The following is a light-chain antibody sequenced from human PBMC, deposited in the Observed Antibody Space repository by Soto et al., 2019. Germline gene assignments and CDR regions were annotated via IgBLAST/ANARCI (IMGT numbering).Light chain of an antibody. J-gene: IGKJ1*01. CDR2: AAS. CDR3: QQYYSYPRT. V-gene: IGKV1-8*01. Sequence: IRESPTPSSFSFCSREKNTLTFRGSQGISSYLAWYQQKPGKAPKLLIYAASTLQSGVPSRFSGSGSGTDFTLTISCLQSEDFATYYCQQYYSYPRTFGQGTKVDIK. CDR1: QGISSY.